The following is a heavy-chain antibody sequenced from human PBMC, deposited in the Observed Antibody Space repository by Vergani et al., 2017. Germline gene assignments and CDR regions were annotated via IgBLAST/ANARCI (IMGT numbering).Heavy chain of an antibody. CDR3: ARGFVVVPAAMAY. D-gene: IGHD2-2*01. Sequence: QVQLVQSGAEVKKPGASVKVSCKASGYTFAGYNIHWVRQAPGQGLEWMGWINPNSGGTNYAQKFQGRVTMTRDTSISTAYMELSRLSADDTAVYYCARGFVVVPAAMAYWGQGTLVTVSS. V-gene: IGHV1-2*02. CDR2: INPNSGGT. J-gene: IGHJ4*02. CDR1: GYTFAGYN.